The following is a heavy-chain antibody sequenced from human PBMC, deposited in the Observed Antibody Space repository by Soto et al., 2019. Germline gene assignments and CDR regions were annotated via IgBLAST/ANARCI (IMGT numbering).Heavy chain of an antibody. J-gene: IGHJ6*02. CDR3: AKEVQWSQSGYNYYGMDV. CDR1: GFTFSSYG. V-gene: IGHV3-30*18. Sequence: GSLRLSCAASGFTFSSYGMHWVRQAPGKGLEWVAVISYDGSNKYYADSVKGRFTISRDNSKNTLYLQMNSLRAEDTAVYYCAKEVQWSQSGYNYYGMDVWGQGTTVTVSS. D-gene: IGHD3-3*01. CDR2: ISYDGSNK.